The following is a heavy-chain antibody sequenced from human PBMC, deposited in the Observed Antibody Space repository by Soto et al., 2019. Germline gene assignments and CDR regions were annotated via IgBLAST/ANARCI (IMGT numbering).Heavy chain of an antibody. CDR2: IYYTGNT. V-gene: IGHV4-59*01. CDR3: ARYYYDSSSTYYGWFDR. CDR1: GDSISTYY. D-gene: IGHD3-22*01. Sequence: SETLSLTCTVSGDSISTYYWSWIRQPPGKGLEWIAYIYYTGNTYYNPSLKSRVTISMDTSKNQFSLKLSSVTAADTAVYYCARYYYDSSSTYYGWFDRLGQGTMVTVSA. J-gene: IGHJ5*02.